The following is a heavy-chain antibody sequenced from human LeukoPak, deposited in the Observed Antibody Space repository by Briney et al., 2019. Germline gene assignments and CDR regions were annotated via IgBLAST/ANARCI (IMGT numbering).Heavy chain of an antibody. D-gene: IGHD6-19*01. CDR2: IYYSGST. Sequence: PSQTLSLTCTVSGGSISSGSYYWSWIRQPAGKGLEWIGYIYYSGSTNYNPSLKSRVTISVDTSKNQFSLKLSSVTAADTAVYYCARGYSSGWSLGTFDIWGQGTMVTVSS. CDR3: ARGYSSGWSLGTFDI. J-gene: IGHJ3*02. V-gene: IGHV4-61*10. CDR1: GGSISSGSYY.